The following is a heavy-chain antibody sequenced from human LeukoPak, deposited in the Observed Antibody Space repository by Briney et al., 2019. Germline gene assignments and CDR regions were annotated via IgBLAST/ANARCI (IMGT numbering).Heavy chain of an antibody. D-gene: IGHD3-22*01. CDR2: IYYSGSI. CDR1: GFTFTIYW. J-gene: IGHJ4*02. V-gene: IGHV4-59*01. Sequence: GSLRLSCAASGFTFTIYWMSWVRQPPGKGLEWIGDIYYSGSIKYNPSLKSRVTMSVDTSKNQFSLKLSSVTAADTAIYYCARENPSGYYNRPIDYWGQGTLVTVSS. CDR3: ARENPSGYYNRPIDY.